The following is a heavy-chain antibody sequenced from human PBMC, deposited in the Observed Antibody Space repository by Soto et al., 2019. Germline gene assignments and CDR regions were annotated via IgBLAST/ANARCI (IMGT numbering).Heavy chain of an antibody. CDR1: GGSISSYY. CDR2: IYYSGST. D-gene: IGHD3-3*01. J-gene: IGHJ6*02. V-gene: IGHV4-59*01. CDR3: GRDQWGFWRGSFHYYYGMAV. Sequence: SETLSLTCTVSGGSISSYYWSWIRQPPGKGLGWIGYIYYSGSTNYNPSLKSLFTISVDPSKTRFSRRLGSVPAADTAVYYCGRDQWGFWRGSFHYYYGMAVGGQGTTVPVSS.